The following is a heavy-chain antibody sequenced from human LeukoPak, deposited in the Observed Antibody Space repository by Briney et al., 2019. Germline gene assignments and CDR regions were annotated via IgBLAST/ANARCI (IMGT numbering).Heavy chain of an antibody. CDR1: GFTFSSYS. D-gene: IGHD3-10*01. V-gene: IGHV3-21*01. Sequence: GGSLRLSCAASGFTFSSYSMVGVRQAPGKGLEWFSSISSDGIYVYYRDSVKGRFTISRDTAKNSLYLRMTSVRAEDTAIYSCAGEGSNFGFYYFDFWGQGALVTVSS. J-gene: IGHJ4*02. CDR2: ISSDGIYV. CDR3: AGEGSNFGFYYFDF.